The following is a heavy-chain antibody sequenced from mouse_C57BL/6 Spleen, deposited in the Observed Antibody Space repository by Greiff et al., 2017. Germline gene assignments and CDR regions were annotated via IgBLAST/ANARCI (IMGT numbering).Heavy chain of an antibody. V-gene: IGHV2-2*01. CDR1: GFSLTSYG. CDR2: IWSGGST. Sequence: VKLMESGPGLVQPSQSLSITCTVSGFSLTSYGVHWVRQSPGKGLEWLGVIWSGGSTDYNAAFISRLSISKDNSKSQVFFKMNSLQADDTAIYYCARASGGYYYAMDYWGQGTSVTVSS. CDR3: ARASGGYYYAMDY. D-gene: IGHD6-1*01. J-gene: IGHJ4*01.